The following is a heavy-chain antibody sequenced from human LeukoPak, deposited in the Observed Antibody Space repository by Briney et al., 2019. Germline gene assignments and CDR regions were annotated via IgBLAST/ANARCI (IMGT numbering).Heavy chain of an antibody. Sequence: GGSLRLSCAASGFTFSSYAMSWVRQAPGKGLEWVSAISGSGGSTYYADSVKGRFTISRDNSKNTLYLQMNSLRAEDTAVYYCAMRVGPPTMIVEVKLDYWGQGTLVTVSS. CDR2: ISGSGGST. D-gene: IGHD3-22*01. V-gene: IGHV3-23*01. CDR1: GFTFSSYA. J-gene: IGHJ4*02. CDR3: AMRVGPPTMIVEVKLDY.